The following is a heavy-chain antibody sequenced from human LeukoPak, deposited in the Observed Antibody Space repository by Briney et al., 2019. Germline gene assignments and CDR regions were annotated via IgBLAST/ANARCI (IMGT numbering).Heavy chain of an antibody. CDR1: GGSIGDSYW. J-gene: IGHJ4*02. V-gene: IGHV4-4*02. CDR2: IYHSGST. Sequence: SETLSLTCAVSGGSIGDSYWWTWVRQPPGKGLEWIGEIYHSGSTNYNPSLKGRVTISLDKSKNQFSLKLNSMTAADTAVYYCARDVPGSGVNLDYWDQGTLVTVSS. D-gene: IGHD3-10*01. CDR3: ARDVPGSGVNLDY.